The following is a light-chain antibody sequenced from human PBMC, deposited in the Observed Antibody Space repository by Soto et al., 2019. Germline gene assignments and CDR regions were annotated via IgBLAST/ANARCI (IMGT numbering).Light chain of an antibody. CDR2: AAS. V-gene: IGKV1-5*03. CDR3: QQYITYPWT. Sequence: DIQMTQSSSTLSASVGDRVTITCRASQSVNSWLAWLQQQPGKAPKLLIYAASSLENAVPSRFSGSGFGTEFTLTINGLQPDDFATYYCQQYITYPWTFGQGTKVEI. J-gene: IGKJ1*01. CDR1: QSVNSW.